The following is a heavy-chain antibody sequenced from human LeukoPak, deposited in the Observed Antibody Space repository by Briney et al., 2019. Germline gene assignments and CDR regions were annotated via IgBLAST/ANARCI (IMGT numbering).Heavy chain of an antibody. D-gene: IGHD1-20*01. CDR2: IETPGDT. Sequence: GRCLRPSCPASGFTFSSYDMHWVRHATGKGLEWVSAIETPGDTHYAGSVKGRFTISRDNAKNSLYLQMDSLRAGDTAVYYCARDLTGENAFDIWGQGRMVTVSS. J-gene: IGHJ3*02. CDR3: ARDLTGENAFDI. CDR1: GFTFSSYD. V-gene: IGHV3-13*04.